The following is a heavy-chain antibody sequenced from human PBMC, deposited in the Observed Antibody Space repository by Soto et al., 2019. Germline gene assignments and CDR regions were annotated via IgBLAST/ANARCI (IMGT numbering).Heavy chain of an antibody. CDR2: ISAYNGNT. Sequence: ASVKVSCKASGYTFTSYDISWVRQAPGQGLEWMGWISAYNGNTNYAQKLQGRVTMTTDTSTSTAYMELRSLRSDDTAVYYCARGPGDILTGYYIAPSNWFDPWGQGTLVTVSS. D-gene: IGHD3-9*01. CDR1: GYTFTSYD. CDR3: ARGPGDILTGYYIAPSNWFDP. J-gene: IGHJ5*02. V-gene: IGHV1-18*01.